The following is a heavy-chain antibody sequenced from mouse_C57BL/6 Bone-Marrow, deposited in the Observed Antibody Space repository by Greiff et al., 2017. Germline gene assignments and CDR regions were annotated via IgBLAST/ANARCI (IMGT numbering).Heavy chain of an antibody. Sequence: QVQLQQPGAELVKPGASVKMSCKASGYTFTSYWITWVKQRPGQGLEWIGDIYPGSGSTNYNEKFKSKATLTVDTSSSTAYMQLSSLTSEDSAVYYCARQSITTVVAPFADWGQGTLVTVSA. CDR1: GYTFTSYW. CDR2: IYPGSGST. J-gene: IGHJ3*01. CDR3: ARQSITTVVAPFAD. D-gene: IGHD1-1*01. V-gene: IGHV1-55*01.